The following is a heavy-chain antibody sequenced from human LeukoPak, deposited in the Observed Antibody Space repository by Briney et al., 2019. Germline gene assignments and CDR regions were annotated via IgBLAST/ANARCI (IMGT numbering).Heavy chain of an antibody. CDR2: INHSGSA. CDR1: GGSFSGYY. J-gene: IGHJ4*02. D-gene: IGHD1-26*01. CDR3: ARGQSIVGATGDY. Sequence: SETLSLTCAVYGGSFSGYYWSWVRQPPGKGLEWIGEINHSGSANYNPSLKSRVTISVDTSKNQFSLKLTSVTAADTAVYYCARGQSIVGATGDYWGQGALVTVSS. V-gene: IGHV4-34*01.